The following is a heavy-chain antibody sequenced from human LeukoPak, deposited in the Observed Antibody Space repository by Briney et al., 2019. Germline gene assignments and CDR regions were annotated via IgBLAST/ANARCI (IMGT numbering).Heavy chain of an antibody. V-gene: IGHV3-53*01. Sequence: GGSLRLSCAASGVTVSSNYMSWVRQAPGKGLEWVSVIYSGGSTYYADSVKGRFTISRDNSKNTRYLQMNSLRAEDTAVYYCARGSGWYAEYFQHWGQGNLVTVSS. CDR2: IYSGGST. CDR1: GVTVSSNY. D-gene: IGHD6-19*01. J-gene: IGHJ1*01. CDR3: ARGSGWYAEYFQH.